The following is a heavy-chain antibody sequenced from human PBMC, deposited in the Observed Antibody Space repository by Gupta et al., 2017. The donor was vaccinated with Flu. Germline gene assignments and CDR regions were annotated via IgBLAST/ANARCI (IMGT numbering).Heavy chain of an antibody. CDR2: INHSGST. CDR3: AREYLLPYTNWFDP. J-gene: IGHJ5*02. CDR1: GGSFSGYY. Sequence: QVQLQQWGAGLLKPSETLSLTCAVYGGSFSGYYWSWIRQPPGKGLEWIGEINHSGSTNYNPSLKSRVTISVDTSKSQFSLKLSSVTAADTAVYYCAREYLLPYTNWFDPWGQGTLVTVSS. V-gene: IGHV4-34*01. D-gene: IGHD2-2*02.